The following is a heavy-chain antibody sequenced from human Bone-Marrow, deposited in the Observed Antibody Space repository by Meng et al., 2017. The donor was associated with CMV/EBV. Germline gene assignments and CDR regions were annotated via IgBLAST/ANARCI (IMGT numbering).Heavy chain of an antibody. V-gene: IGHV1-2*02. CDR2: INPNSGVT. Sequence: SCTASGYTFTGYYLHWVRQAPGQGLEWMGWINPNSGVTNYAQNFQGRLSMTRDTSISTASMELTNLISDDTAVYYCARDFSGSYDFWGQGTLVTVSS. CDR3: ARDFSGSYDF. CDR1: GYTFTGYY. D-gene: IGHD1-26*01. J-gene: IGHJ4*02.